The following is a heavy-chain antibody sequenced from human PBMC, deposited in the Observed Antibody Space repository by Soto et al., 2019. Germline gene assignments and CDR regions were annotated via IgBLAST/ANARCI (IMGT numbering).Heavy chain of an antibody. CDR1: GYSFTSYW. D-gene: IGHD6-19*01. CDR2: IYPGDSDT. CDR3: ARQTVAGKKYYYYGMDV. J-gene: IGHJ6*02. V-gene: IGHV5-51*01. Sequence: GESLKISCKGSGYSFTSYWIGWVRQMPGKGLEWMGIIYPGDSDTRYSPSFQGQVTISADKSISTAYLQWSSLKASDTAMYYCARQTVAGKKYYYYGMDVWGQGTTVTVSS.